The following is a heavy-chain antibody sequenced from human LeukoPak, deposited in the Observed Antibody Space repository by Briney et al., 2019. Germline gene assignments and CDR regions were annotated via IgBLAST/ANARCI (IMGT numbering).Heavy chain of an antibody. CDR2: IYYSGST. CDR1: GGSISSGGYY. Sequence: SPTLSLTCIVSGGSISSGGYYWSWIRQPPGKGLEWIGFIYYSGSTYYNPSLKSRVTISVNTSKNQFSLKLSSVTAADTAVYYCASGNYGSGSYAIDYWGQGTLVTVSS. D-gene: IGHD3-10*01. V-gene: IGHV4-31*03. CDR3: ASGNYGSGSYAIDY. J-gene: IGHJ4*02.